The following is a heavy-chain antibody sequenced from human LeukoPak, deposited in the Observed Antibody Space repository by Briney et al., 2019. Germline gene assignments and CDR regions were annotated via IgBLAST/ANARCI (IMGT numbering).Heavy chain of an antibody. J-gene: IGHJ4*02. CDR3: ARASLAYCSGGSCYAIDH. V-gene: IGHV4-31*03. CDR2: RHYSGTT. Sequence: SETLSLTCTVSGGSISSGGYYWSWIRQHPGKGLEWIGYRHYSGTTYFNASLKSRLTISVDTSKNQFSLKLSSVTAADTAVYYCARASLAYCSGGSCYAIDHWGQGTLVTVSS. CDR1: GGSISSGGYY. D-gene: IGHD2-15*01.